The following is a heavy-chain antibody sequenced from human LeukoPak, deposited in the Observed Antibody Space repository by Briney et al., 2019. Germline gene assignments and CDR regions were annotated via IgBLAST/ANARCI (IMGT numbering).Heavy chain of an antibody. J-gene: IGHJ4*02. Sequence: SEPLSLTCTVTGGSISSYYWSWIRQPPGKGLEWIGHIYYSGSTNYNPSLKSRVTISVDTSKNQFSLKLSSVTAADTAVYYCARVDSGAYRGFDYWGQGTLVTVSS. D-gene: IGHD3-22*01. CDR2: IYYSGST. V-gene: IGHV4-59*01. CDR1: GGSISSYY. CDR3: ARVDSGAYRGFDY.